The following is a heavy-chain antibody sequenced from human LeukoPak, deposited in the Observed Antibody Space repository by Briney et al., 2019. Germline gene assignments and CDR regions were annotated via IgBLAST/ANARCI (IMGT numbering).Heavy chain of an antibody. Sequence: PSETLSLTCAVYGGSFSGYYWSWIRQPPGKGLEWIGEINHSGSTNYNPSLKSRVTISVDTSKNQFSLKLSSVTAADTAVYYCARHASDYDDYWGQGTLVTVSS. V-gene: IGHV4-34*01. CDR1: GGSFSGYY. D-gene: IGHD5-12*01. CDR2: INHSGST. CDR3: ARHASDYDDY. J-gene: IGHJ4*02.